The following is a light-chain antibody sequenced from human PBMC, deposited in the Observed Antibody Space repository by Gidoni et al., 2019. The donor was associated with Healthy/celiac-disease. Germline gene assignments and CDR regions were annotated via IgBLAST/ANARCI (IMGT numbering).Light chain of an antibody. CDR2: DAS. CDR3: QQRSNWLT. V-gene: IGKV3-11*01. CDR1: QSVSSY. J-gene: IGKJ4*01. Sequence: DIVFTQSAASLSLPPGDRATLSCRASQSVSSYLAWFQQKPGQAARLLIYDASNRATGSPARFSGSGSGTDFTLTISSLEPEDFAVYYCQQRSNWLTFGGGTKVEIK.